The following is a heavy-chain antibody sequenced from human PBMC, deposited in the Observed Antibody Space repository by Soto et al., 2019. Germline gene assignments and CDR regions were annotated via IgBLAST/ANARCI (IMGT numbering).Heavy chain of an antibody. CDR1: GFTFSSYW. V-gene: IGHV3-7*01. Sequence: GSLRLSCAASGFTFSSYWMSWVRQAPGKGLEWVANIKPDGREKYYVDSVKGRFTISRDNAKNSLYLQMYSLRAEDTAVYYCARESAILYYDFWSGYSNIYFDYWGQGTLVTVSS. CDR3: ARESAILYYDFWSGYSNIYFDY. D-gene: IGHD3-3*01. J-gene: IGHJ4*02. CDR2: IKPDGREK.